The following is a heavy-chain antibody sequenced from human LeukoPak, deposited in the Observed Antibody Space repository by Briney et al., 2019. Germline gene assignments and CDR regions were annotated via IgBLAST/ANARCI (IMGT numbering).Heavy chain of an antibody. D-gene: IGHD3-22*01. CDR2: IKSDGTNT. V-gene: IGHV3-74*01. Sequence: GGSLRLSCAASGITFSSYWMHWVRQVPGKGLEWLSYIKSDGTNTGYADPVKGRFTVSRDNAKNTLYLEMNSLGGEDTAVYYCARSPRVYDSSGHLHDTFDLWGQGTMVTVSS. J-gene: IGHJ3*01. CDR1: GITFSSYW. CDR3: ARSPRVYDSSGHLHDTFDL.